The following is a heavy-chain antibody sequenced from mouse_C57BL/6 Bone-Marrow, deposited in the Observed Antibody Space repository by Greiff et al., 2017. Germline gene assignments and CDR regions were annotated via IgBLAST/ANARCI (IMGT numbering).Heavy chain of an antibody. D-gene: IGHD3-3*01. CDR2: INYDGSST. Sequence: EVMLVESEGGLVQPGSSMKLSCTASGFTFSDYYMAWVRQVPEKGLEWVANINYDGSSTYYLDSLKSRFIISRDNAKNILYLQMSSLKSEDTATYYCARDGGWDYFDYWGQGTTLTVSS. J-gene: IGHJ2*01. CDR1: GFTFSDYY. CDR3: ARDGGWDYFDY. V-gene: IGHV5-16*01.